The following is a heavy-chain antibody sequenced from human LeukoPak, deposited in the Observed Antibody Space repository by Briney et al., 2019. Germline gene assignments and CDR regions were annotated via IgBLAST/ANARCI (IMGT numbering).Heavy chain of an antibody. J-gene: IGHJ4*02. D-gene: IGHD3-3*01. CDR2: INHSGST. CDR3: ARYDFWSGSIDY. V-gene: IGHV4-34*01. CDR1: GGSFSDYY. Sequence: SETLSLTCAVYGGSFSDYYWSWIRQPPGKGLEWIGEINHSGSTNYNPSLKSRVTISVDTSKNQFSLKLGSVTAADTAVYYCARYDFWSGSIDYWGQGTLVTVSS.